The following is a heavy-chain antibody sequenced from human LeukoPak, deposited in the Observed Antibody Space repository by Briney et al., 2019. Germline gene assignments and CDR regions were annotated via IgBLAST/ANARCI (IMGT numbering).Heavy chain of an antibody. J-gene: IGHJ6*02. CDR1: GFTFSSYG. V-gene: IGHV3-30*18. CDR2: ISYDGSNK. Sequence: GGSLRLSCAASGFTFSSYGMHWVRQAPGKGLEWVAVISYDGSNKYYADSVKGRFTISRDNSKNTLYLQMNSLRAEDTAVYYCAKDMSEWLFSPRYYYGMGVWGQGTTVTVSS. D-gene: IGHD3-3*01. CDR3: AKDMSEWLFSPRYYYGMGV.